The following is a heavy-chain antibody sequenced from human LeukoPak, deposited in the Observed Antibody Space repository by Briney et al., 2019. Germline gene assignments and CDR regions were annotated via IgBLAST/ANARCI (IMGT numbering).Heavy chain of an antibody. CDR3: ARWGKDHIVVVPAAMPGGFDP. D-gene: IGHD2-2*01. Sequence: GASVKVSCKASGYTFTSYGISWVRQAPGQGLEWMGWISAYNSNTNYAQKLQGRVTMTTDTSTSTAYMELRSLRSDDTAVYCCARWGKDHIVVVPAAMPGGFDPWGQGTLVTVSS. CDR1: GYTFTSYG. CDR2: ISAYNSNT. J-gene: IGHJ5*02. V-gene: IGHV1-18*01.